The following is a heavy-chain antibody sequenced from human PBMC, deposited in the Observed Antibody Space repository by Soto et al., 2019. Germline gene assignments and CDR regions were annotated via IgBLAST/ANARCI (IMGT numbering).Heavy chain of an antibody. Sequence: PGGSLRLSCAASGFTFSSYAMSWVRQAPGKGLEWVSTIDKTGGSTYYADSVKGRFTISRDNSKQTLYLQMISLRAEDTAVYYCAKGGYTFGFLFDYWGQGTLVTVSS. CDR1: GFTFSSYA. CDR3: AKGGYTFGFLFDY. CDR2: IDKTGGST. V-gene: IGHV3-23*01. D-gene: IGHD5-18*01. J-gene: IGHJ4*02.